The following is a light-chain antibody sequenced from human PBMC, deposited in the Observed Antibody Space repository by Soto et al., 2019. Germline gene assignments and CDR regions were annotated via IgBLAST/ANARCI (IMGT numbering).Light chain of an antibody. Sequence: QPVLTQPPSVSGSPGQSVTISCTGTSSDVGSYNRVSWYQQPPGTAPKLMIYDVSNRPSGVPDRFSGSKSGNTASLTISGLQAEDEADYYCNSFTTSSTYVFGTGTKVTVL. V-gene: IGLV2-18*02. CDR2: DVS. J-gene: IGLJ1*01. CDR1: SSDVGSYNR. CDR3: NSFTTSSTYV.